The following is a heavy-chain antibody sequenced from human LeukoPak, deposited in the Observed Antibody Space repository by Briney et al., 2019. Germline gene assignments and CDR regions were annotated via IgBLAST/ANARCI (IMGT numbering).Heavy chain of an antibody. D-gene: IGHD7-27*01. CDR3: ARRSGDREFEY. Sequence: GGSLRLSCAASGFTFDDYGMSWVRQAPGKGLEWVSAISGSGGSTHYADSVKGRFTISRDNSKNTLYLQMNSLRVDDTAVYYCARRSGDREFEYWGQGTLVTVSS. CDR2: ISGSGGST. V-gene: IGHV3-23*01. CDR1: GFTFDDYG. J-gene: IGHJ4*02.